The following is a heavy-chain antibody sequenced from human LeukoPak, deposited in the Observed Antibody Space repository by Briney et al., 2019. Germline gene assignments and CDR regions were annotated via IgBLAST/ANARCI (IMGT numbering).Heavy chain of an antibody. V-gene: IGHV6-1*01. CDR3: ARVDTGGKYFDF. CDR1: GDSVSSNSAT. Sequence: SQTLSLTCAISGDSVSSNSATWSWIRQSPSRGIEWLGRTYYRSKWYTDYAVSVKSRITINPDTSKNQFSLQLNSVTPEDTAVYYCARVDTGGKYFDFWGQGTLVTVSS. CDR2: TYYRSKWYT. J-gene: IGHJ4*02. D-gene: IGHD2-8*02.